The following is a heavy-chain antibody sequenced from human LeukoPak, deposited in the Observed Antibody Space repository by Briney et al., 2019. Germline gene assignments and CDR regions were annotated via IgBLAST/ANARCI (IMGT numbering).Heavy chain of an antibody. J-gene: IGHJ4*02. V-gene: IGHV3-30-3*01. CDR1: GFTFSNYA. Sequence: GRSLRLSCAASGFTFSNYAIHWVRQAPGKGLEWAALISKDGTGTYYPDSVKGRFTISRDNSKNTLYLQMNSLGTEDTAMYYCAILGYSSSVFDCWGQGTLVTVSS. D-gene: IGHD2-2*01. CDR3: AILGYSSSVFDC. CDR2: ISKDGTGT.